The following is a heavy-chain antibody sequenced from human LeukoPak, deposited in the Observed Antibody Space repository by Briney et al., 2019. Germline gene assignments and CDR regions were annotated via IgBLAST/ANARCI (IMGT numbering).Heavy chain of an antibody. CDR3: ARVVRSSRSYVWGSYRSPFDY. CDR2: ISAYNGNT. Sequence: GASVKVSCKASGYTFTSYDINWVRQAPGQGLEWMGWISAYNGNTNYAQKLQGRVTMTTDTSTSTAYMELRSLRSDDTAVYYCARVVRSSRSYVWGSYRSPFDYWGQGTLVTVSS. D-gene: IGHD3-16*02. CDR1: GYTFTSYD. J-gene: IGHJ4*02. V-gene: IGHV1-18*01.